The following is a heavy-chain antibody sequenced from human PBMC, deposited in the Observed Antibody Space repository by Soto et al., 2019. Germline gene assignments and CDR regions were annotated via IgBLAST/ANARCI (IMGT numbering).Heavy chain of an antibody. CDR2: IFPSVPT. CDR3: ARDWELDS. D-gene: IGHD1-1*01. CDR1: GGALTSRAYS. V-gene: IGHV4-30-2*01. Sequence: TLSLTCAVSGGALTSRAYSWNWIRQPTGKSLEWIGYIFPSVPTNYNPSLKSRPSISINVSKNQFSLNPRSLTAADTAVDYCARDWELDSWGQGTLVTVSS. J-gene: IGHJ4*02.